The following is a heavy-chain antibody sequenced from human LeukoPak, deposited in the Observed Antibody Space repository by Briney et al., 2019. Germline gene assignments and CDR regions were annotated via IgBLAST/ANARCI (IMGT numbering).Heavy chain of an antibody. Sequence: GGSLRLSCAASGFTFSSYSMSWVRQAPGKGLEWVAVIYSGGSTYYADSVKGRFTISRDNSKNTLYLQMNSLRAKDTAVYYCAKGRSGSYSSSYGMDVWGKGTTVTVSS. CDR1: GFTFSSYS. V-gene: IGHV3-23*03. CDR2: IYSGGST. D-gene: IGHD1-26*01. CDR3: AKGRSGSYSSSYGMDV. J-gene: IGHJ6*04.